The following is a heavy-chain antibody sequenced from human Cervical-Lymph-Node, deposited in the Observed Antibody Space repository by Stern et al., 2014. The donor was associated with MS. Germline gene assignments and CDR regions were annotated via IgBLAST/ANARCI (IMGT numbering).Heavy chain of an antibody. CDR1: GFTFSTYA. J-gene: IGHJ4*02. CDR3: ASSAADSDY. V-gene: IGHV3-30*01. Sequence: QVQLVESGGDVVQPGRSLRLSCAASGFTFSTYAMHWVRQAPGKGLEWVTVISYDGNNEYYADSVKGRFTISRDNSRNTLYLQMNSLRTEDTAVYFCASSAADSDYWGQGTLVTVSS. CDR2: ISYDGNNE.